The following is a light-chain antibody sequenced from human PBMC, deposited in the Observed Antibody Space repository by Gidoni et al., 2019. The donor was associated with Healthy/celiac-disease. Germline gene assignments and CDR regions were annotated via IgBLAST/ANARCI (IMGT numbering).Light chain of an antibody. CDR3: AAWDDSLNGVYV. J-gene: IGLJ1*01. CDR1: SSNIGSTT. CDR2: SNN. V-gene: IGLV1-44*01. Sequence: QSVLTQPPSASGTPGQSVTISCSGSSSNIGSTTVNWYQQLPGTAPKLLIYSNNQRPSGVPDRFSGSKSGTSASLAISGLQSEDEADYYCAAWDDSLNGVYVFGTGTKVTVL.